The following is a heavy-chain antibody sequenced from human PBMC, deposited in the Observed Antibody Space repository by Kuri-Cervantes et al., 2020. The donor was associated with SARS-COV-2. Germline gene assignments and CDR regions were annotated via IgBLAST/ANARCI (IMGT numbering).Heavy chain of an antibody. CDR2: IYQAGST. V-gene: IGHV4-30-2*01. J-gene: IGHJ1*01. CDR1: GYSISSGGYS. D-gene: IGHD3-3*01. Sequence: SETLSLTCAASGYSISSGGYSWSWIRQPPGKGLEWIGSIYQAGSTFYNPSLKSRVSISLDRSKNQYSLNLSSVTAADTAVYHCVAAILGVDTGYFQHWGQGTLVTVSS. CDR3: VAAILGVDTGYFQH.